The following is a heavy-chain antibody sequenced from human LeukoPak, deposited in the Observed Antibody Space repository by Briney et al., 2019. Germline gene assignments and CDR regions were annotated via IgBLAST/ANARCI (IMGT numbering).Heavy chain of an antibody. CDR3: ARLKATVSIHAYFDY. CDR1: GGSFSSYY. D-gene: IGHD4-17*01. Sequence: SETLSLTCTVSGGSFSSYYWTWIRQPPGKGLKWIGYIDHGGSTNYNPSLRSRVSISSDTSKIQFSLELTSVTAADTAVYYCARLKATVSIHAYFDYWGQGTLVTVSS. J-gene: IGHJ4*02. V-gene: IGHV4-59*01. CDR2: IDHGGST.